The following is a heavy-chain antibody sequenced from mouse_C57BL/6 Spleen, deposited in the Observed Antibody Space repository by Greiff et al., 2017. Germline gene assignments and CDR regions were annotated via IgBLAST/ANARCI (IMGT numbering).Heavy chain of an antibody. Sequence: QVQLQQPGAELVKPGASVKLSCKASGYTFTSYWMHWVKQRPGQGLEWIGKIYPNSGSTNYNEKYKSKATLTVEKSSSTAYMQLSSLTSDDSAVYYSAINSYGCSYGYCDYWGQGTTLTVSS. CDR2: IYPNSGST. CDR1: GYTFTSYW. D-gene: IGHD1-1*01. CDR3: AINSYGCSYGYCDY. V-gene: IGHV1-64*01. J-gene: IGHJ2*01.